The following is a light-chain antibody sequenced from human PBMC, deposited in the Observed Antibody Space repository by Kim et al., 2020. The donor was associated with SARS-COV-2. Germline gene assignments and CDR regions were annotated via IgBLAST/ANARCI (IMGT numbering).Light chain of an antibody. V-gene: IGKV3-15*01. CDR1: QSVSSN. CDR2: GAS. J-gene: IGKJ4*01. CDR3: QQYNNWPPLT. Sequence: EIVMTQSPATLSVSPGERATLSCRASQSVSSNLAWYQQKPGQAPRLPIYGASTRATGIPARFSGSGSGTEFTLTISSLQSEDFAVYYCQQYNNWPPLTFGGGTKLEI.